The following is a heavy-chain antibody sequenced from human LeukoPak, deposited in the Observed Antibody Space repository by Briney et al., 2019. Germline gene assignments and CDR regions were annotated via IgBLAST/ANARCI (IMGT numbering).Heavy chain of an antibody. V-gene: IGHV3-23*01. CDR2: ISGSGGNT. CDR3: ASLSARTGDDY. D-gene: IGHD3-10*01. Sequence: GGSLRLSCAASGFTFSSYAMSWVRQAPGKGLEWVSAISGSGGNTYYADSVKGRFTTSRDNSKNTLYLEMNSLRAEDTAVYYCASLSARTGDDYWGQGTLVTVSS. CDR1: GFTFSSYA. J-gene: IGHJ4*02.